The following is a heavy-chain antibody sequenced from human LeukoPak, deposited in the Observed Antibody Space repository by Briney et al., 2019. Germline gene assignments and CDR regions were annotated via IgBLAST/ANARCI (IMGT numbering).Heavy chain of an antibody. J-gene: IGHJ4*02. Sequence: SVKVSCKASGGTFSSYAISWVRQAPGQGLEWMGGIIPIFGTANYAQKFQGRVTITADKSTRTAYMELSSLRSEDTAVYYCARHLSSGWLFDYWGQGTLVTVSS. CDR1: GGTFSSYA. CDR2: IIPIFGTA. V-gene: IGHV1-69*06. D-gene: IGHD6-19*01. CDR3: ARHLSSGWLFDY.